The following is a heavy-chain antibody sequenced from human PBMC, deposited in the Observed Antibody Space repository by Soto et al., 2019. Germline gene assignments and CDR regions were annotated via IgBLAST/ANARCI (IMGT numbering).Heavy chain of an antibody. Sequence: QVQLQESGPGLVKPSQTLSLTCTVSGGSISSGGYYWSWIRQHPGKGLEWIGYIYYSGSTYYNPSLKSRVTISVDTSKTQFSLKLSSVTAADTAVYYCARALPTHYDFWSGYSAFDIWGQGTMVTVSS. CDR3: ARALPTHYDFWSGYSAFDI. CDR1: GGSISSGGYY. V-gene: IGHV4-31*03. CDR2: IYYSGST. D-gene: IGHD3-3*01. J-gene: IGHJ3*02.